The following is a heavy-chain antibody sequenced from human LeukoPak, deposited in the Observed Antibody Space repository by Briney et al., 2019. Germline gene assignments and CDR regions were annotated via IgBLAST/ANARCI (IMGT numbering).Heavy chain of an antibody. Sequence: GGSLRLSCAASGFTFSSYGMHWVRQAPGKGLEWVAVISYDGSNKYYADSVKGRFTISRDNSKNTLYLQMNSLRAEDTAVYYCAKSTYSGGWYGLVYWGQGTLVTVSS. V-gene: IGHV3-30*18. CDR2: ISYDGSNK. J-gene: IGHJ4*02. CDR3: AKSTYSGGWYGLVY. CDR1: GFTFSSYG. D-gene: IGHD6-19*01.